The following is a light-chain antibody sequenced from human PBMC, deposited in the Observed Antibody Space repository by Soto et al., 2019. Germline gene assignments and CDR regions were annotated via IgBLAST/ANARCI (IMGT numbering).Light chain of an antibody. J-gene: IGKJ1*01. CDR2: GAS. V-gene: IGKV3-20*01. Sequence: IVLTHSPGTLSFSPGERATLSFGANRSVSSTYLAWYQQKPGQAPRLLIFGASSRATGIPDRFSGSGSGTDFTLTISRLEPEDFAVYYCQQYGSSPPTWTFGPGTKVDIK. CDR1: RSVSSTY. CDR3: QQYGSSPPTWT.